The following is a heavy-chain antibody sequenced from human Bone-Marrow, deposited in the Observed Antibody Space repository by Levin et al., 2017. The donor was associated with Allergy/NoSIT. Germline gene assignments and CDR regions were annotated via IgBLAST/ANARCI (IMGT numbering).Heavy chain of an antibody. V-gene: IGHV4-34*01. CDR3: ARGHYVGSGWYPSPLCDY. Sequence: SQTLSLTCAVYGGSFSGYYWSWIRPPPGKGLEWIGEINHSGSTNYNPSLKSRVTISVDTSKNQFSLKLSSVTAADTAVYYCARGHYVGSGWYPSPLCDYWGQGTLVTVSS. D-gene: IGHD6-19*01. CDR2: INHSGST. CDR1: GGSFSGYY. J-gene: IGHJ4*02.